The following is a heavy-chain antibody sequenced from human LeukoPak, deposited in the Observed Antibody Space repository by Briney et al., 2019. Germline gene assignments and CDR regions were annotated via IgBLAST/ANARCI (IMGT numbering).Heavy chain of an antibody. V-gene: IGHV1-69*13. D-gene: IGHD4-23*01. Sequence: SVKVSCKASGGTFSSYAISWVRQGPGQGLEWMGGIIPIFGTANYAQKFQGRVTITADESTSTAYMELSSLRSEDTAVYYCALGYGGNTEDYYGMDVWGQGTTVTVSS. CDR2: IIPIFGTA. CDR3: ALGYGGNTEDYYGMDV. CDR1: GGTFSSYA. J-gene: IGHJ6*02.